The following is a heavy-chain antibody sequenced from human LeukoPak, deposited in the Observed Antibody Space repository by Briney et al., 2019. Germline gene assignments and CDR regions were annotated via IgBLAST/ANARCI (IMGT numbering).Heavy chain of an antibody. Sequence: SETLSLTCTVSGGSISSYYWSWIRQPPGKGLEWIGYIYYSGSTNYNPSLKSRVTISVDTSKYQFSLKLSSVTAADTAVYYCARLDYYGSGSYYNRANMDVWGKGTTVTVSS. V-gene: IGHV4-59*01. CDR2: IYYSGST. J-gene: IGHJ6*03. CDR3: ARLDYYGSGSYYNRANMDV. CDR1: GGSISSYY. D-gene: IGHD3-10*01.